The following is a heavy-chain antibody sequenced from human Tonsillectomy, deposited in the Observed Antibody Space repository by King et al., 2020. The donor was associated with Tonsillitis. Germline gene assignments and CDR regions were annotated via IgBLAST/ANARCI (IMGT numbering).Heavy chain of an antibody. J-gene: IGHJ4*02. CDR3: ANYYGDY. CDR2: ISYDGSNK. Sequence: VQLVESGGGVVQPGRSLRLSCAASGFTFSSYAMHWVRQAPGKGLEWVAVISYDGSNKYYADSVKGRFTISRDNSKNTLYLQMNSLRAEDTAVYYCANYYGDYWGQGTLVTVSS. CDR1: GFTFSSYA. V-gene: IGHV3-30-3*01.